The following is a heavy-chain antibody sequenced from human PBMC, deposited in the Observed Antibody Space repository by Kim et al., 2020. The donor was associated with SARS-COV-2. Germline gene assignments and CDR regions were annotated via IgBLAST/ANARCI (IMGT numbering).Heavy chain of an antibody. CDR3: AKDTGPNVAAASQY. V-gene: IGHV3-9*01. J-gene: IGHJ4*02. D-gene: IGHD6-13*01. Sequence: GGSLRLSCAASGFTFDDYAMHWVRQAPGKGLEWVSGISWNSGSIGYADSVKGRFTISRDNAKNSLYLQMNSLRAEDTALYYCAKDTGPNVAAASQYWGQGTLVTVTS. CDR1: GFTFDDYA. CDR2: ISWNSGSI.